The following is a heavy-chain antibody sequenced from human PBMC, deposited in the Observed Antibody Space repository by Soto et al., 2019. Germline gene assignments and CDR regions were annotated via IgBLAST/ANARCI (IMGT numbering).Heavy chain of an antibody. V-gene: IGHV1-69*01. CDR1: GGTFSSHS. D-gene: IGHD1-1*01. J-gene: IGHJ6*02. Sequence: QVQLVQSGAEVKNPGSSVKVSCKSSGGTFSSHSINWVRQAPGQGLEWMGGIIPIFGPANFAKKFQGRVTITADESTTTAYMELSSLTSEDTAVYYCATGSFTSTGGRIGYHYNAMDVWGQGTTVTVSS. CDR3: ATGSFTSTGGRIGYHYNAMDV. CDR2: IIPIFGPA.